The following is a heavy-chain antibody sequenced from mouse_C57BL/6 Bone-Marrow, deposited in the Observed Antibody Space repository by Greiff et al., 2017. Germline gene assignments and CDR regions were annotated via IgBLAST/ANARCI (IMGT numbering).Heavy chain of an antibody. D-gene: IGHD1-1*01. CDR2: INPNNGGT. CDR3: AREGDYYGSSYWYFDV. Sequence: EVQLQQSGPELVKPGASVKISCKASGYTFTDYYMNWVKQSHGKSLEWIGDINPNNGGTSYNQKFKGKATLTVDKSSSTAYMELRSLTSEDSAVYSCAREGDYYGSSYWYFDVWGTGTTVTVSS. V-gene: IGHV1-26*01. CDR1: GYTFTDYY. J-gene: IGHJ1*03.